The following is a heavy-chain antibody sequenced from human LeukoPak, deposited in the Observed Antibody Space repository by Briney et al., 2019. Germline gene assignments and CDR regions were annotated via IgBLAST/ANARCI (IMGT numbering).Heavy chain of an antibody. J-gene: IGHJ3*02. CDR3: AKDIYGGDDAFDI. Sequence: GGSLRLSCAASGFTFSSYAMSWVRQAPGKGLEWVSGISWNSGSIGYADSVKGRFTISRDNAKNSLYLQMNSLRAEDTALYYCAKDIYGGDDAFDIWGQGTMVTVSS. CDR2: ISWNSGSI. CDR1: GFTFSSYA. V-gene: IGHV3-9*01. D-gene: IGHD4-23*01.